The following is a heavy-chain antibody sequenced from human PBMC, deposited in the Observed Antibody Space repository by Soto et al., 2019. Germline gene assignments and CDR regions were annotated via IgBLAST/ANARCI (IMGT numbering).Heavy chain of an antibody. CDR1: GGSISSYY. V-gene: IGHV4-59*01. Sequence: QVQLQESGPGLVNPSETLSLTCTVSGGSISSYYWSWIRQPPGKGLECIGYIYYSGSTNYNPSLKSRVTISVDTSKNQFSLKLSSVTAADTAVYYCARGKGYCSSSTRIWGQGTLVTVSS. J-gene: IGHJ4*02. D-gene: IGHD2-2*01. CDR3: ARGKGYCSSSTRI. CDR2: IYYSGST.